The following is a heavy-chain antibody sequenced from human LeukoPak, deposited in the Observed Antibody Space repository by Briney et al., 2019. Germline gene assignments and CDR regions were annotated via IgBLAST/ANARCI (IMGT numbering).Heavy chain of an antibody. CDR2: IYHSGST. CDR1: GYSISSGYY. Sequence: SETLSLTCGVSGYSISSGYYWGWIRQPPGKGLEWIGSIYHSGSTYYNPSLKSRVTISVDTSKNQFSLKLRSVTAADTALYYCARLDDSSGLVVDYWGQGTLVTVSS. V-gene: IGHV4-38-2*01. CDR3: ARLDDSSGLVVDY. D-gene: IGHD3-22*01. J-gene: IGHJ4*02.